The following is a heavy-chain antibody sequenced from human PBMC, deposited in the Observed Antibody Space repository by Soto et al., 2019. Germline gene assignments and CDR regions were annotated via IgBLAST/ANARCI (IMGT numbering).Heavy chain of an antibody. V-gene: IGHV3-48*03. CDR1: GLTFSTYE. CDR3: ASKIFGTTYFDY. CDR2: IRGGGSPI. D-gene: IGHD1-7*01. J-gene: IGHJ4*02. Sequence: GSLRLSCAAPGLTFSTYEMNWVRQAPGKGLEWVSYIRGGGSPILYADPVKGRFTISRDNAKNSLYLQMNSLRAEDTAIYYCASKIFGTTYFDYWGQGALVTVSS.